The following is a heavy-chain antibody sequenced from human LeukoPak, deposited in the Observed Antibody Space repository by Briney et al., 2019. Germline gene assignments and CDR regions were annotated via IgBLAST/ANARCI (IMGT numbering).Heavy chain of an antibody. Sequence: GGSLRLSCVASEFTFRSYGMRWVRQAPGKGLEWISTINHTGGLTHCAPTMKGRFTISRDNSRNTLFLQMNSLRAEDTAVYYCAKGGIISGYSIVVWGKGTTVTVSS. D-gene: IGHD1-26*01. V-gene: IGHV3-23*01. CDR3: AKGGIISGYSIVV. CDR1: EFTFRSYG. J-gene: IGHJ6*04. CDR2: INHTGGLT.